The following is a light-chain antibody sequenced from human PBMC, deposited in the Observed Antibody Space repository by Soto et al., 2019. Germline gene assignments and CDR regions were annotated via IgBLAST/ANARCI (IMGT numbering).Light chain of an antibody. V-gene: IGLV1-40*01. CDR2: GNS. CDR3: QSYDSSLRAPHV. Sequence: QSALTQPPSVSGAPGQRVTISCTGSSSNIGAGFDVHWYQQLPGAAPKLLIYGNSNRPSGVPDRFSGSKSGTSASLAITGLQAEDEADYYCQSYDSSLRAPHVFGPGTKLTVL. J-gene: IGLJ1*01. CDR1: SSNIGAGFD.